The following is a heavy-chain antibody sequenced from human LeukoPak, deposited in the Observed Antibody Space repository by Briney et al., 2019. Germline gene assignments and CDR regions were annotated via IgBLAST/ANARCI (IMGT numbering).Heavy chain of an antibody. Sequence: PGGSLRLSCAASGFTFDDYAMHWVRQAPGKGLEWVSVIYSGGSTYYADSVKGRFTISRDNSKNTLYLQMNSLRAEDTAVYYCARVRSQLLVGPTPFDYWGQGTLVTVSS. J-gene: IGHJ4*02. V-gene: IGHV3-53*01. CDR2: IYSGGST. D-gene: IGHD1-26*01. CDR1: GFTFDDYA. CDR3: ARVRSQLLVGPTPFDY.